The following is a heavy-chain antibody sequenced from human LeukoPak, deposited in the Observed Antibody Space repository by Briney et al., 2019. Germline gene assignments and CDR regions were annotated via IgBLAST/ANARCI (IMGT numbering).Heavy chain of an antibody. J-gene: IGHJ4*02. D-gene: IGHD4-11*01. Sequence: SETLSLTCAVYGGAFSGYYWSWIRQPPGKGLEWIGEINHSGSTNYNPSLKSRVTISVDTSKNQFSLKLSSVTAADTAVYYCALIRTTVRRYLDYWGQGTLVTVSS. CDR2: INHSGST. V-gene: IGHV4-34*01. CDR1: GGAFSGYY. CDR3: ALIRTTVRRYLDY.